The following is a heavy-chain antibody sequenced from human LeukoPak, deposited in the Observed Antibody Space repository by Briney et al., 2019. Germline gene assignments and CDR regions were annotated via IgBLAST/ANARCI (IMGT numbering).Heavy chain of an antibody. Sequence: GGSLRLSCAASGFTFSLYWMSWVRQAPGKRLEWVANIKQNGAEEYYMDSVKGRFTISRDNAKNSVYLQMNSLRVEDTAMYYCARYTAVSSPGAFDIWGQGTMVTVSS. CDR3: ARYTAVSSPGAFDI. J-gene: IGHJ3*02. CDR1: GFTFSLYW. D-gene: IGHD4-17*01. CDR2: IKQNGAEE. V-gene: IGHV3-7*03.